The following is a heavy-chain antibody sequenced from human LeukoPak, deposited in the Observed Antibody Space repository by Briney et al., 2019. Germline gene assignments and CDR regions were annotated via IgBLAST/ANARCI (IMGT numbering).Heavy chain of an antibody. V-gene: IGHV1-18*01. CDR1: GYTFSNYG. Sequence: GASVTVSCKASGYTFSNYGINWVRQAPGQGLEWMGWISAYNGNTNYAQKLQGRVTITTDTSTSTAYMELRSLRSDDTAVYYCAKSSGYLDYWGQGTLVTVSS. J-gene: IGHJ4*02. CDR3: AKSSGYLDY. CDR2: ISAYNGNT. D-gene: IGHD3-22*01.